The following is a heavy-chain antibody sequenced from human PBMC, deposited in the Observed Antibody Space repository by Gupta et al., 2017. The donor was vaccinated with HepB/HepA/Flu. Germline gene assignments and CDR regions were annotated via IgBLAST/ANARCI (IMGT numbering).Heavy chain of an antibody. Sequence: EVQLLESGGGLVQPGGSLILSCAVSGFTFSNNAIYWLRQAPGKGLEWVSAISESGGYTSYADSVKGRFTISGDNSKNIVYLQMNSLRVDDTAVYFCAKLRIRMTATGGDYWGHGTLVTVSS. CDR3: AKLRIRMTATGGDY. CDR1: GFTFSNNA. CDR2: ISESGGYT. D-gene: IGHD2-21*02. V-gene: IGHV3-23*01. J-gene: IGHJ4*01.